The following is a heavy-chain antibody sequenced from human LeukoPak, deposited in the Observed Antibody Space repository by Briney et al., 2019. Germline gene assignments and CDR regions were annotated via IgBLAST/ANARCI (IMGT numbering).Heavy chain of an antibody. CDR3: AKDSPERGGPVDY. D-gene: IGHD2-15*01. Sequence: QAGGSLRLSCAASGFTFSSYGMNWVRQAPGKGLEWVSAISGSGGTTYSADSVRGRFTMSRDNSKNTLYLQMNSLRAEDTAVYYCAKDSPERGGPVDYWGQGTLVTVSS. V-gene: IGHV3-23*01. CDR2: ISGSGGTT. J-gene: IGHJ4*02. CDR1: GFTFSSYG.